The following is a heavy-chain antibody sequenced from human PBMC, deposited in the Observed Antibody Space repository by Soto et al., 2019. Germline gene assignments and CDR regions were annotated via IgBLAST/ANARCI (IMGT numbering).Heavy chain of an antibody. Sequence: EVQLVESGGGLVQPGGSLRLSCAASGFTFSSYEMNWVRQAPGKGLEWVSYISSSGSTIYYADSVKGRFTISRDNAKNSLYLQINSLRAEDTAVYYCARGMWAAAAGTLHYWGQGTLVTVSS. CDR2: ISSSGSTI. J-gene: IGHJ4*02. V-gene: IGHV3-48*03. D-gene: IGHD6-13*01. CDR3: ARGMWAAAAGTLHY. CDR1: GFTFSSYE.